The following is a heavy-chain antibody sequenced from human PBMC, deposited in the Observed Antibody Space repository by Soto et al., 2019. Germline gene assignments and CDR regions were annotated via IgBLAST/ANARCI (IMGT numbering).Heavy chain of an antibody. CDR1: GITFSTYR. V-gene: IGHV3-74*01. CDR3: ARENYDFWSGYYLDY. Sequence: EVQLVESGGGLVQPGGSLRLSCVVSGITFSTYRMHWVRQAPGKGLVWVSHIKSDGTVTHYTDSVRGGFIISRDNDKNTLFMQMNSLRAEDTAVYYCARENYDFWSGYYLDYWGQGTLVTVSS. CDR2: IKSDGTVT. D-gene: IGHD3-3*01. J-gene: IGHJ4*02.